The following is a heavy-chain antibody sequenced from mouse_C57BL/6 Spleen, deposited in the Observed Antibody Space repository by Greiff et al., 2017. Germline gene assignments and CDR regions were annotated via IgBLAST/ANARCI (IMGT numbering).Heavy chain of an antibody. CDR2: ILPGSGST. J-gene: IGHJ4*01. V-gene: IGHV1-9*01. CDR1: GYTFTGYW. D-gene: IGHD2-4*01. CDR3: ARWDYYDYGTMDY. Sequence: QVQLQQSGAELMKPGASVKLSCTATGYTFTGYWIEWVKQRPGHGLEWIGAILPGSGSTNSNEKFKGKATFTADTSSNTAYMQLSSLTTEDSAIYYCARWDYYDYGTMDYWDQGTSVTVSS.